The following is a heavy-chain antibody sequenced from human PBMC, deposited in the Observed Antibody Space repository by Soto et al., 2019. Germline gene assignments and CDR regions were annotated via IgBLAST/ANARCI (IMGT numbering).Heavy chain of an antibody. CDR1: GFTFSSYW. CDR2: IKQDGSEK. D-gene: IGHD3-16*01. CDR3: AIALGVWGLYY. J-gene: IGHJ4*02. Sequence: EVQLVESGGGLVQPGGSLRLSCAASGFTFSSYWMSWVRQAPGKGLEWVANIKQDGSEKYYVYSVKGRFTISRDNAKNSLYLQMKSLSAEDTAVYYCAIALGVWGLYYWGQGTLVTVSS. V-gene: IGHV3-7*01.